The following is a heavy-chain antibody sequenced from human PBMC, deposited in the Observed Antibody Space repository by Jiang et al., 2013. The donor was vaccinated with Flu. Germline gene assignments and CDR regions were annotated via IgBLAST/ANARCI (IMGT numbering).Heavy chain of an antibody. CDR3: AVWFGELSGAY. V-gene: IGHV4-39*01. D-gene: IGHD3-10*01. Sequence: GPGLVKPSETLSLTCTVSGGSISSSSYYWGWIRQPPGKGLEWIGSIYYSGSTYYNPSLKSRVTISVDTSKNQFSLKLSSVTAADTAVYYCAVWFGELSGAYWGQGTLVTVSS. CDR1: GGSISSSSYY. J-gene: IGHJ4*02. CDR2: IYYSGST.